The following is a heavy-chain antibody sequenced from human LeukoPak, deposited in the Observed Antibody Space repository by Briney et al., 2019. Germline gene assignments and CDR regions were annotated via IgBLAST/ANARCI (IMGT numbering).Heavy chain of an antibody. Sequence: SETLSLTCTVSGGSISSYYWSWIRQPAGKGLEWIGRIYTSGSTNYNPSLKSRVTMSVDTSKNQFSLKLCSVTAADTAVYYCASGIAVAGMGWLDPWGQGTLVTVSS. J-gene: IGHJ5*02. CDR1: GGSISSYY. V-gene: IGHV4-4*07. D-gene: IGHD6-19*01. CDR3: ASGIAVAGMGWLDP. CDR2: IYTSGST.